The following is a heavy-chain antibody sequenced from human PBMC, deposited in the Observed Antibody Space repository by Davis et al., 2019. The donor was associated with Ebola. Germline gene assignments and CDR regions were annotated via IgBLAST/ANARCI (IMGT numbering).Heavy chain of an antibody. V-gene: IGHV1-18*01. J-gene: IGHJ6*02. CDR1: GYTFTSYG. Sequence: ASVKVSCKASGYTFTSYGISWVRQAPGQGLEWMGWISAYNGNTNYARKLQGRVTMTTDTSTTTAYMELRGLRFDDTAVYYCARDVRHGLNVWGQGTTVTVPS. D-gene: IGHD2/OR15-2a*01. CDR2: ISAYNGNT. CDR3: ARDVRHGLNV.